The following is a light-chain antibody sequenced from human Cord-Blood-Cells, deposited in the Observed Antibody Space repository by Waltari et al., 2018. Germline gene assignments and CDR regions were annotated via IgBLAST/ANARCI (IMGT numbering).Light chain of an antibody. V-gene: IGKV1-5*03. CDR1: QSISSW. Sequence: DVQMTQSPSTLSASVGDRVTITCRTSQSISSWLAWYQQKPGKAPKLLIYKASSLESGVPSRFSGSGSGTEFTLTISSLQPDDFATYYCQQYNSYTLTFGGGTKVEIK. CDR3: QQYNSYTLT. CDR2: KAS. J-gene: IGKJ4*01.